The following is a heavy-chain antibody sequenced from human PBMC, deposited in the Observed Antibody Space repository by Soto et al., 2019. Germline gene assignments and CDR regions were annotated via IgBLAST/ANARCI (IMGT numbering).Heavy chain of an antibody. Sequence: ESLKISCKGSGYSFTSYWIGWVRQMPGKGLEWMGIIYPGDSDTRYSPSFQGQVTISADKSISTAYLQWSSLKASDTAMYYCERTGVPGFVVVPGAIDPSYYYYGMDVWGQGTTVTVSS. CDR2: IYPGDSDT. J-gene: IGHJ6*02. D-gene: IGHD2-2*01. V-gene: IGHV5-51*01. CDR1: GYSFTSYW. CDR3: ERTGVPGFVVVPGAIDPSYYYYGMDV.